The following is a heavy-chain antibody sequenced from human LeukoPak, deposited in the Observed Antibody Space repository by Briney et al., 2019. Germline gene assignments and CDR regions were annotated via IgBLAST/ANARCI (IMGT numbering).Heavy chain of an antibody. CDR1: GFTFSSYA. CDR2: ISGSGGST. CDR3: AKAPFIVATGEEDY. D-gene: IGHD5-12*01. J-gene: IGHJ4*02. V-gene: IGHV3-23*01. Sequence: GGSLRLSCAASGFTFSSYAMSWVRQAPGKGLEWVSAISGSGGSTYYADSVKGRFTISRDNSKNTLYLQMNSLRAEDTAVYYWAKAPFIVATGEEDYWGQGTLVTVSS.